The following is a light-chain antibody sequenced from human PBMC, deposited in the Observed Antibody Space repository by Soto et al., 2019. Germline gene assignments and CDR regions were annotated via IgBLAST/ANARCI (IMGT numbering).Light chain of an antibody. Sequence: EIVLTQSPGTLSLSPGARAPLSCRASQSVGGSFLAWYQQRPGQAPRLLIYHTSYRATGIPDRFSGSGPGTDFTLTISRLEPEDFAVFYCQHYDSLPITFGQGTRLEIK. J-gene: IGKJ5*01. CDR2: HTS. CDR1: QSVGGSF. V-gene: IGKV3-20*01. CDR3: QHYDSLPIT.